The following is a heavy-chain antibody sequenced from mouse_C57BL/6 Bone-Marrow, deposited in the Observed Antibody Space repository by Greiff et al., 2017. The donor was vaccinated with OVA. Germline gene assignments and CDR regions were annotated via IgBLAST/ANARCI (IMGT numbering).Heavy chain of an antibody. Sequence: VQLQQSGPDLAKPAASVTLSCTASGYTFTSYWMHWVPQCPGKGLEWIGYINPSSGYSKYTPKFKDKATLTADTSSRTAYMQLSSLTNTNSAVDYCSRTGGNYVDYWGQGTTLTVSS. CDR3: SRTGGNYVDY. V-gene: IGHV1-7*01. D-gene: IGHD1-1*01. J-gene: IGHJ2*01. CDR1: GYTFTSYW. CDR2: INPSSGYS.